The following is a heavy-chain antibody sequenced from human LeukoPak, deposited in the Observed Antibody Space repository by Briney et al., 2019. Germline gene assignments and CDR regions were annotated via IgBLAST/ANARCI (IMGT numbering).Heavy chain of an antibody. CDR1: GLTVSSNY. CDR3: AREFEVAGLAMDV. CDR2: IYSGGST. J-gene: IGHJ6*04. D-gene: IGHD6-19*01. V-gene: IGHV3-53*01. Sequence: PGGSLRLSCAASGLTVSSNYMSWVRQAPGKGLEWVSVIYSGGSTYYAESVKGRFTISRGNSKNTLYLQMKSLRAEDTAVYYCAREFEVAGLAMDVWGKGTTVTVSS.